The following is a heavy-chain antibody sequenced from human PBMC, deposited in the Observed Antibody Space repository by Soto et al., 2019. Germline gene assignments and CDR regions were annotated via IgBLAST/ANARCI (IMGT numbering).Heavy chain of an antibody. Sequence: GGSLRLSCAASGFTFSSYAMSWVRQAPGKGLEWVSAISSTTNYIYYADSMKGRFTVSRDNAKNSVYLDMNSLSAEDTAVYYCARESEDLTSNFDYWGQGTLVTASA. CDR3: ARESEDLTSNFDY. CDR2: ISSTTNYI. V-gene: IGHV3-21*01. J-gene: IGHJ4*02. CDR1: GFTFSSYA.